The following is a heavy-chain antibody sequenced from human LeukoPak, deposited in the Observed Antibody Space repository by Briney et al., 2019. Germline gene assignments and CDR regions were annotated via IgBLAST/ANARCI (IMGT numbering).Heavy chain of an antibody. CDR2: IYHSGST. J-gene: IGHJ3*02. Sequence: SETLSLTCTVSGYSISSGYYWGWIRQPPGKGLEWIGSIYHSGSTYYNPSLKSRVTISVDTSKNQFSLKLSSVTAADTAVYYCARVLRGYSGSLIPDIWGQGTMVTVSS. CDR3: ARVLRGYSGSLIPDI. CDR1: GYSISSGYY. V-gene: IGHV4-38-2*02. D-gene: IGHD1-26*01.